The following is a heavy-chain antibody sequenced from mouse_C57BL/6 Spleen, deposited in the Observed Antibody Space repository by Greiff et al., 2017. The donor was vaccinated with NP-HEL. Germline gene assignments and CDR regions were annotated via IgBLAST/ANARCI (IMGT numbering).Heavy chain of an antibody. D-gene: IGHD2-1*01. Sequence: QVQLQQPGAELVMPGASVKLSCKASGYTFTSYWMHWVKQRPGQGLEWIGEIDPSDSYTNYNQKFKGKSTLTVDTSSSTAYMQLSSLTSEDSAVYYCARDGNYAFAYWGQVTLVTVSA. CDR2: IDPSDSYT. J-gene: IGHJ3*01. V-gene: IGHV1-69*01. CDR3: ARDGNYAFAY. CDR1: GYTFTSYW.